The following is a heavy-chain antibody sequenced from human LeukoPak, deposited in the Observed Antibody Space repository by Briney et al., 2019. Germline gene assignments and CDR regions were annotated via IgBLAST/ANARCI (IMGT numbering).Heavy chain of an antibody. V-gene: IGHV1-69*05. J-gene: IGHJ4*02. CDR1: GGTFSSYV. CDR2: IIPIFGTA. Sequence: ASVTVSCKASGGTFSSYVISWVRQAPGRGLEWMGGIIPIFGTANYAQKFQGRVTITTDESTSTAYMELNSLRSEDTAVYYCASPSKTWSVTNRLDYWGQGTLVTVSS. CDR3: ASPSKTWSVTNRLDY. D-gene: IGHD4-11*01.